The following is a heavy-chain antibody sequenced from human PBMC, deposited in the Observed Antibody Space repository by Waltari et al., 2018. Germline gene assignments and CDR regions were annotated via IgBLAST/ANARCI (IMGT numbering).Heavy chain of an antibody. CDR3: ARSITIFGVVDY. CDR1: GFTFSNYA. Sequence: QVQLVESGGGVVQPGRSLRLSCAASGFTFSNYAMHWVRQAPGKGLECVAVISYNGSNKKEEDSVKGRFTVSRDNSKNTLYLQMNSLRAEDTAVYYCARSITIFGVVDYWGQGTLVTVSS. J-gene: IGHJ4*02. CDR2: ISYNGSNK. D-gene: IGHD3-3*01. V-gene: IGHV3-30*07.